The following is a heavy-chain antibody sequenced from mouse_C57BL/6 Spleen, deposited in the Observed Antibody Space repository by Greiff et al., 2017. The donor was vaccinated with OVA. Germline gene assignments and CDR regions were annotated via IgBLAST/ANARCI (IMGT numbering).Heavy chain of an antibody. Sequence: QVQLQQPGAELVKPGASVKLSCKASGYTFTSYWMHWVKQRPGQGLEWIGMIHPNSGSTNYNEKFKSKATLTVDKSSSTAYMQLSILTSEDSAVYYCARSPYYYGSSYAMDYWGQGTSVTVSS. CDR3: ARSPYYYGSSYAMDY. J-gene: IGHJ4*01. V-gene: IGHV1-64*01. CDR2: IHPNSGST. D-gene: IGHD1-1*01. CDR1: GYTFTSYW.